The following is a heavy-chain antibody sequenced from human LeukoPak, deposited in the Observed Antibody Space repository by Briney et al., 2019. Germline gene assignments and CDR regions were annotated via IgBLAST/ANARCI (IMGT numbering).Heavy chain of an antibody. D-gene: IGHD5-18*01. CDR2: IIPILGIA. V-gene: IGHV1-69*04. CDR3: ARRTGYSYGRYYYYGMDV. J-gene: IGHJ6*02. CDR1: GGTFSSYA. Sequence: SVKVSCKASGGTFSSYAISWVRQAPGQGLEWMGRIIPILGIANYAQKFQGGVTITADKSTSTAYMELSSLRSEDTAVYYCARRTGYSYGRYYYYGMDVWGQGTTVTVSS.